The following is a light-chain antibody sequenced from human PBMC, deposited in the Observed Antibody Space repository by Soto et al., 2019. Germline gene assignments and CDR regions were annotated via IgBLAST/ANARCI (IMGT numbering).Light chain of an antibody. CDR1: QSVSSY. V-gene: IGKV3-11*01. CDR3: QQRSNWPPEWT. Sequence: EIVLTQSPATLSLSPGERATLSCRASQSVSSYLAWYQQKPGQAPRLLIYDASNRATGIPARFSGSETWTDFTLTISSLEPEDFGVYYCQQRSNWPPEWTFGQGTKVDIK. CDR2: DAS. J-gene: IGKJ1*01.